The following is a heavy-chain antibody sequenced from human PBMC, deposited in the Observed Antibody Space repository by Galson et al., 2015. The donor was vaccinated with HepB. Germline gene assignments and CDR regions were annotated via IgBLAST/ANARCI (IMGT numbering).Heavy chain of an antibody. V-gene: IGHV3-48*03. J-gene: IGHJ3*02. CDR3: ARAATVVAGTGPFDI. Sequence: SLRLSCAASGFTFSSYDMNWVRQAPGKGLEWVSDIRSSGSATFYADSVKGRFTISRDNAMKSLYLQMNDLRAEDTAVYYRARAATVVAGTGPFDIWGQGTLVTVSS. D-gene: IGHD6-19*01. CDR2: IRSSGSAT. CDR1: GFTFSSYD.